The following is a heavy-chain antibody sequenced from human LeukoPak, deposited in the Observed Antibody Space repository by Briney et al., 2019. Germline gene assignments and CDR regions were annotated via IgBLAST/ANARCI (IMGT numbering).Heavy chain of an antibody. V-gene: IGHV3-30-3*01. CDR2: ISYDGSNK. D-gene: IGHD3-22*01. CDR1: GFTFGDYA. CDR3: ARVLNYYDNSGYYFSY. Sequence: GGSLRLSCTASGFTFGDYAMSWFRQAPGKGLEWVAVISYDGSNKYYADSVKGRFTISRDNSKNTLYLQMNSLRAEDTAVYYCARVLNYYDNSGYYFSYWGQGTLVTVSS. J-gene: IGHJ4*02.